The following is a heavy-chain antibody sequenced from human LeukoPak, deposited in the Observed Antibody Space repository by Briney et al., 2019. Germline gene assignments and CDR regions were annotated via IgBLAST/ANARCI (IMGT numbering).Heavy chain of an antibody. V-gene: IGHV4-31*03. Sequence: PSETLSLTCTVSGGSISSGGYYWSWIRQHPGKGLEWIGYIYYSGSTYYNPSLKSRVTISVDTSKNQFSLKLSSVTAADTAVYYCARGTRIAARPNYYYGMDVWGQGTTVTVSS. J-gene: IGHJ6*02. CDR2: IYYSGST. D-gene: IGHD6-6*01. CDR1: GGSISSGGYY. CDR3: ARGTRIAARPNYYYGMDV.